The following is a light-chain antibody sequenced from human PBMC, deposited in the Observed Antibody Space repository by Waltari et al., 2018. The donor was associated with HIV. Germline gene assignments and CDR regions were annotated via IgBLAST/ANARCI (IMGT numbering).Light chain of an antibody. CDR2: AAS. Sequence: DIQLTQSPSFLSASVGDRVTITCLASQDIYSYLAWYQQKPEKAPKLLIYAASSLQSGVPSRFSGSGSGTEFTLTISSLQPEDFATYYCQHLNSYPFTFGPGTKVDIK. CDR1: QDIYSY. J-gene: IGKJ3*01. V-gene: IGKV1-9*01. CDR3: QHLNSYPFT.